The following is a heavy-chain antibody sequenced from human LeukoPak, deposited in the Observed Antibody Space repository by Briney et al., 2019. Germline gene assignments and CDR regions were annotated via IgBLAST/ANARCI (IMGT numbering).Heavy chain of an antibody. CDR2: ISWNSGSI. V-gene: IGHV3-9*01. CDR1: GFTFDDYA. J-gene: IGHJ4*02. Sequence: GGSLRLSCAASGFTFDDYAMHWVRQAPGKGLEWVSGISWNSGSIGYADSVKGRFTISRDNAKNSLYLQMNSLRAEDTALYYCAKDIHYESSGYYGGIDYWGQGTLVTVSS. CDR3: AKDIHYESSGYYGGIDY. D-gene: IGHD3-22*01.